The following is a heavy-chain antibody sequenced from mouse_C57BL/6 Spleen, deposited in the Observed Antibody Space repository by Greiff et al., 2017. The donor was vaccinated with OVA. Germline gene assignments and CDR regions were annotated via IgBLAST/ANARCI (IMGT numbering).Heavy chain of an antibody. V-gene: IGHV14-2*01. CDR1: GFNIKDYY. Sequence: VQLQQSGAELVKPGASVKLSCTASGFNIKDYYMHWVKQRTEQGLEWIGRIDPEDGETKYAPKFQGKATITADTSSNTAYMPLSSLTSEDTAVYYCASRYDYDRYYDAMDYWGQGTSVTVSS. D-gene: IGHD2-4*01. CDR3: ASRYDYDRYYDAMDY. CDR2: IDPEDGET. J-gene: IGHJ4*01.